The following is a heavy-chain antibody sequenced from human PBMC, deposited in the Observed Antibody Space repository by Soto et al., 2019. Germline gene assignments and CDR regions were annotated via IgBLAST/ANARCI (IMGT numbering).Heavy chain of an antibody. CDR2: IYYSGST. D-gene: IGHD3-10*01. CDR1: GGSISSSSYY. J-gene: IGHJ5*02. Sequence: SETLSLTCTVSGGSISSSSYYWGWIRQPPGKGLEWIGSIYYSGSTYYNPSLKSRVTISVDTSKNQFSLKLSSVTAADTAVYYCARGVAGGRRGVTWFDPWGQGTLVSVSS. V-gene: IGHV4-39*01. CDR3: ARGVAGGRRGVTWFDP.